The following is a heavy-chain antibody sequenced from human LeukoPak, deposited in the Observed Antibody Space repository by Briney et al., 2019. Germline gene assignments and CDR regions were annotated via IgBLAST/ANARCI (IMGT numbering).Heavy chain of an antibody. CDR3: ARGKGDNWNDDYYYYYMDV. J-gene: IGHJ6*03. D-gene: IGHD1-1*01. V-gene: IGHV3-48*04. Sequence: GGSLRLSCAASGFTFDIYGMNWIRQAPGKGLEWVSYISSGSSIYFADSVKGRFTISRDNAKNSLYLQMNSLRAEDTAVYYCARGKGDNWNDDYYYYYMDVWGKGTTVTVSS. CDR2: ISSGSSI. CDR1: GFTFDIYG.